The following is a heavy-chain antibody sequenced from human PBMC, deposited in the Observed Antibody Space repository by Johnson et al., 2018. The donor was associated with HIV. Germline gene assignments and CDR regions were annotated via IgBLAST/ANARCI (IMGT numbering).Heavy chain of an antibody. V-gene: IGHV3-30*03. CDR3: ARFGYSGYEGDAFDI. Sequence: QMLLVESGGGVVQPGRSLRLSCAASGFTFSSYAMHWVRQAPGKGLEWVAVISYDGSSKYYADSVKGRFTISRDNSKNTLYLQMNSLRAEDTAVYYCARFGYSGYEGDAFDIWGQGTMVTVSS. J-gene: IGHJ3*02. D-gene: IGHD5-12*01. CDR2: ISYDGSSK. CDR1: GFTFSSYA.